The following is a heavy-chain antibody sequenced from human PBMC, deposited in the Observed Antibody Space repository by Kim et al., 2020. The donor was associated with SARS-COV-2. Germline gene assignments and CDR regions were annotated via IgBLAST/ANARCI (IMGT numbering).Heavy chain of an antibody. V-gene: IGHV3-30*18. CDR1: GFTFSSYG. CDR2: ISYDGSNK. J-gene: IGHJ4*02. Sequence: GGSLRLSCAASGFTFSSYGMHWVRQAPGKGLEWVAVISYDGSNKYYADSVKGRFTISRDNSKNTLYLQMNSLRAEDTAVYYCAKDRRGYDELFDYWGQGTLGTVPS. CDR3: AKDRRGYDELFDY. D-gene: IGHD5-12*01.